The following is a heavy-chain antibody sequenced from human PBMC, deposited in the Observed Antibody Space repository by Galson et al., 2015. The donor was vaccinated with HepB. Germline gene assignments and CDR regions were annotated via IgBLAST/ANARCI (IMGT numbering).Heavy chain of an antibody. D-gene: IGHD4-17*01. J-gene: IGHJ4*02. CDR1: GFTFSDYY. CDR3: ARDDYGDYSSF. CDR2: ISSRGSTI. V-gene: IGHV3-11*01. Sequence: SLRLSCAASGFTFSDYYMTWIRQAPGKGLEWVSYISSRGSTIYYADSVKGRFTISRDNAKNSLYLQMNSLRAEDTAVYYCARDDYGDYSSFWGQGTLVTVSS.